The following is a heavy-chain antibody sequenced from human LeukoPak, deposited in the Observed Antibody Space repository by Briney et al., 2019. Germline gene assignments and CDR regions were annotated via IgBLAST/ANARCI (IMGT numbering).Heavy chain of an antibody. Sequence: QPGRSLRLSCAASGFTFSSYGMHWVRQAPGKGLEWVAVIWYDGSNKYYADSVKGRFTISRDNSKNTLYLQMNSLRAEDTAAYYCAKVSGYSYGTFDYWGQGTLVTVSS. CDR2: IWYDGSNK. J-gene: IGHJ4*02. CDR3: AKVSGYSYGTFDY. V-gene: IGHV3-33*06. CDR1: GFTFSSYG. D-gene: IGHD5-18*01.